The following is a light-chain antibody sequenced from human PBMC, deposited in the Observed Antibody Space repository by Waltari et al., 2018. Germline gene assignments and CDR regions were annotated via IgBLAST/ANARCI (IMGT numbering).Light chain of an antibody. J-gene: IGLJ3*02. CDR2: VNSDGTH. V-gene: IGLV4-69*01. CDR3: QTGGHGTWV. Sequence: QLVLTQSPPAPPSLVASARPTSTLTSGTSSNIIAGRHQQPEKGHRYLMKVNSDGTHSKGDEIPDRCSGSGSGADRYLSISSVQAEDEADYYSQTGGHGTWVFGGGTKLTVL. CDR1: SGTSSNI.